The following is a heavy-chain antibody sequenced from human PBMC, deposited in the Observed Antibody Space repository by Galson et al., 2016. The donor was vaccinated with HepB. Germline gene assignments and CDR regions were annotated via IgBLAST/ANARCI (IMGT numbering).Heavy chain of an antibody. CDR3: ARPHVAMVTGYYYGMDV. CDR2: IRYDGSNT. D-gene: IGHD5-18*01. Sequence: SLRLSCAAFGFTLSSYAMHWVRQAPGKGLEWVAFIRYDGSNTNYAESVQGRFTISRDTSKNTLNLQMNSLRAEDTAVYYCARPHVAMVTGYYYGMDVWGQGTTVTVSS. V-gene: IGHV3-33*04. J-gene: IGHJ6*02. CDR1: GFTLSSYA.